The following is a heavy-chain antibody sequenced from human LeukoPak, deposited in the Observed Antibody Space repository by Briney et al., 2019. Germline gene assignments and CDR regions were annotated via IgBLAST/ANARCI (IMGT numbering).Heavy chain of an antibody. J-gene: IGHJ4*02. CDR2: ISERGGST. D-gene: IGHD3-10*01. CDR1: GITLSNYG. CDR3: AKRGIVIRAVIIIGFHKEAYYFDY. V-gene: IGHV3-23*01. Sequence: GGSLTLSCVVSGITLSNYGMSWVRQAPGKGLEWVSGISERGGSTNYADSVKGRFIISRDTSKNTVYLQMNSLRVEDTAVYFCAKRGIVIRAVIIIGFHKEAYYFDYWGQGILATVSS.